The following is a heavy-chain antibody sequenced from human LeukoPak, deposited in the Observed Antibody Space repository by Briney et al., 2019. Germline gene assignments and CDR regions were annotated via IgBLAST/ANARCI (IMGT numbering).Heavy chain of an antibody. V-gene: IGHV4-39*01. CDR3: ARHPAAGILFDY. D-gene: IGHD6-13*01. Sequence: SETLSLTCTVSGGSISSSSYYWGWIRQPPGKGLEWIGSIYYSGSTYYNPSLKSRVTISVDTSKNQFSLKLSSVTAADTAVYYCARHPAAGILFDYWGQGTLVTVSS. CDR1: GGSISSSSYY. CDR2: IYYSGST. J-gene: IGHJ4*02.